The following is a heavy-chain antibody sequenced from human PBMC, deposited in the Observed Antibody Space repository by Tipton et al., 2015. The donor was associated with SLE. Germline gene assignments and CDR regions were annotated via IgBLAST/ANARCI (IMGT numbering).Heavy chain of an antibody. D-gene: IGHD3-22*01. J-gene: IGHJ4*02. V-gene: IGHV1-69*02. CDR1: GGTFSSYT. Sequence: QSGAEVKKPGSSVKVSCKASGGTFSSYTISWVRQAPGQGLEWMGRIIPILGIANYAQKFQGRVTITADKSTSTAYMELSSLRSEDTAVYYCAIKGYYYDSSGYSYWGQGTLVTVSS. CDR2: IIPILGIA. CDR3: AIKGYYYDSSGYSY.